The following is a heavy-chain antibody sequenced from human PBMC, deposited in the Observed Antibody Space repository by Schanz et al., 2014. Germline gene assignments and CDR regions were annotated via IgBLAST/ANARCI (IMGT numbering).Heavy chain of an antibody. D-gene: IGHD6-19*01. Sequence: QVQLVESGGGVVQPGTSLRLSCAASGFIFSTFGMQWVRQAPGKGLEWVAVNADSVKGRFTVSRDNSKNTVDVQMESLRAAAIAVYYSARYNSGHSDYGGQGTLVTVSS. V-gene: IGHV3-33*01. J-gene: IGHJ4*02. CDR3: ARYNSGHSDY. CDR1: GFIFSTFG.